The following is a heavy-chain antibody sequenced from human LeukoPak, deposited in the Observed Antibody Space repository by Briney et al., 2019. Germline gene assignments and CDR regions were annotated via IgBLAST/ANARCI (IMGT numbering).Heavy chain of an antibody. D-gene: IGHD2-21*02. CDR1: GGTFSNDA. V-gene: IGHV1-69*05. J-gene: IGHJ2*01. Sequence: SVKVSFKSSGGTFSNDAIGWLRQAPGQGLEWMGGLMPVFAPPNYAQKFQGRVTITRDESTTTAYMELRSLRSEDTAVYYCARRAYCGGACYRDNWYFDLWGRGTLVTVSS. CDR3: ARRAYCGGACYRDNWYFDL. CDR2: LMPVFAPP.